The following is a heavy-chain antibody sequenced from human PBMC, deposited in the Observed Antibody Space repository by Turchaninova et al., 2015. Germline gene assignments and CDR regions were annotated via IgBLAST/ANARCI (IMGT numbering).Heavy chain of an antibody. J-gene: IGHJ3*01. CDR2: IYHSGSP. CDR1: DYSFSSGYF. Sequence: VQLQESGPGLVEPSETLSLTCVVSDYSFSSGYFWGCLRWPPGKGLEWIGSIYHSGSPFYNPSLQSRVTISVDTSKNQFSLKLSSVTAADTAVYYCARGAVVTAIRGAFDVWGQGTLVTVAS. V-gene: IGHV4-38-2*01. D-gene: IGHD2-21*02. CDR3: ARGAVVTAIRGAFDV.